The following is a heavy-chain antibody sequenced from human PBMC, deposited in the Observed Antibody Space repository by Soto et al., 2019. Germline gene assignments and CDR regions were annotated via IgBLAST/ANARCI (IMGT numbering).Heavy chain of an antibody. CDR1: GGSISSGGYY. Sequence: QVQLEESGPGLVKPSQTLSLTCTVSGGSISSGGYYWSWIRQHPGKGLEWIGYIYYSGSTHYNPSLKSRVTISVDTSKNQFSLKLSSVTAADTAVYYCARDAIFGPNALEIWGQGTLVTVSS. J-gene: IGHJ3*02. CDR2: IYYSGST. V-gene: IGHV4-31*03. CDR3: ARDAIFGPNALEI. D-gene: IGHD3-3*01.